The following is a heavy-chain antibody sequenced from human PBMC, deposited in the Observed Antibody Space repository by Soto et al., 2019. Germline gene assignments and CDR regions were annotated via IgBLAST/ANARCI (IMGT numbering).Heavy chain of an antibody. CDR2: ISYDGSNK. Sequence: PGGSLRLSCASSGFTFSSYGMHWVRQAPGKGLEWVAVISYDGSNKYYADSVKGRFTISRDNSKNTLYLQMNSLRAEDTAVYYCSGDSSGWHLDYWGQGTLVTVSS. V-gene: IGHV3-30*03. D-gene: IGHD6-19*01. J-gene: IGHJ4*02. CDR3: SGDSSGWHLDY. CDR1: GFTFSSYG.